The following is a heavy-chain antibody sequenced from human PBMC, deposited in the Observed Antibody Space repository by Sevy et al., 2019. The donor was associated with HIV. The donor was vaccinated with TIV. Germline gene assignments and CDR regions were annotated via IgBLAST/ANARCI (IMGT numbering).Heavy chain of an antibody. CDR1: GFTFSKYS. CDR3: AREGCTKPHDY. V-gene: IGHV3-23*01. J-gene: IGHJ4*02. Sequence: GESLKISCAASGFTFSKYSMSWVHQPPGKGLEWVSTLSFGCGEINHADSVKGRFTISRDNSKNSLYLQMNNLRAEDTAVYYCAREGCTKPHDYWGQGTLVTVSS. CDR2: LSFGCGEI. D-gene: IGHD2-8*01.